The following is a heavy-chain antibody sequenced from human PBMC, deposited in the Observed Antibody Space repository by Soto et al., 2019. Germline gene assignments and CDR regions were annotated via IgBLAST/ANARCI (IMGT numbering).Heavy chain of an antibody. CDR2: INPRNNRT. D-gene: IGHD3-10*01. Sequence: QVHLVQSGAEVKKPGASVKVSCKASGYTFTNFYMHWVRQAPGQGPEWMGAINPRNNRTSYERKFQGRLTVTRDTSTSTVYMELSNLRSDDTAVYFCTRRGQDSWGQGTLVTVS. J-gene: IGHJ4*02. CDR3: TRRGQDS. V-gene: IGHV1-46*01. CDR1: GYTFTNFY.